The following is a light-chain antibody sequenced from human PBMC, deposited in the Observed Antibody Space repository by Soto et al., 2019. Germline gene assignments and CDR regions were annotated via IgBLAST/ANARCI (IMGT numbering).Light chain of an antibody. CDR3: QHYDDFPYT. CDR2: DAS. CDR1: QDITNF. Sequence: DIQLTQSPSSLSASVGDRVTITCQARQDITNFLNWYQQKPGKPPKLLIYDASNLETGVPSRFSGSGSGTDFSLHISSLQPEDFATYYCQHYDDFPYTFGQGTKLEIK. V-gene: IGKV1-33*01. J-gene: IGKJ2*01.